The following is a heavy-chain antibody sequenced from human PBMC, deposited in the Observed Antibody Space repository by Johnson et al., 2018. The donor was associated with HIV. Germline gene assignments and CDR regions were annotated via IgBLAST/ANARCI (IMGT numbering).Heavy chain of an antibody. J-gene: IGHJ3*02. CDR1: GFTFSSYA. CDR2: ISGSGGST. Sequence: EVQLVESGGGLVQPGGSLRLSCAASGFTFSSYAMSWVRQAPGKGLEWVSAISGSGGSTYYADSVKGRFTISSDNSKNTLYLQMNSLRVEDTAVYYCAKVTFDESGSAISDAFDIWGQGTMVTVSS. CDR3: AKVTFDESGSAISDAFDI. V-gene: IGHV3-23*04. D-gene: IGHD2/OR15-2a*01.